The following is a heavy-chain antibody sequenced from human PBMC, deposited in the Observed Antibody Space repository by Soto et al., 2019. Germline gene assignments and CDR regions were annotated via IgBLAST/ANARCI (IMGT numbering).Heavy chain of an antibody. CDR2: IIPLVGTP. D-gene: IGHD3-10*01. V-gene: IGHV1-69*01. J-gene: IGHJ4*02. CDR3: ARDREDYGSGNYYNRIDF. CDR1: GGIFSTYA. Sequence: QVQLVQSGAEVKKPGSSVKVSCKASGGIFSTYAISWLRQAPGHGLEWMGGIIPLVGTPNYAQRFQGRVTITADESTSRAYMERSRLRSEDTAVYYGARDREDYGSGNYYNRIDFWGQGTLVTVSS.